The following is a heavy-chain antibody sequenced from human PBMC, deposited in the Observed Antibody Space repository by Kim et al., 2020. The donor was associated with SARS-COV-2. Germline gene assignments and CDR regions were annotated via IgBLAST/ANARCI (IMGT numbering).Heavy chain of an antibody. D-gene: IGHD3-9*01. CDR3: ARDPHLRYFDWTYYYYGMDV. CDR1: GGSISSSSYY. J-gene: IGHJ6*02. Sequence: SETLSLTCTVSGGSISSSSYYWGWIRQPPGKGLEWIGSIYYSGSTYYNPSLKSRVTISVDTSKNQFSLKLSSVTAADTAVYYCARDPHLRYFDWTYYYYGMDVWSQGTTVTVSS. CDR2: IYYSGST. V-gene: IGHV4-39*07.